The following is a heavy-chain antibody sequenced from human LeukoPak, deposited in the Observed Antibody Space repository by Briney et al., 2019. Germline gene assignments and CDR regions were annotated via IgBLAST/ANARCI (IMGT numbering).Heavy chain of an antibody. J-gene: IGHJ3*02. CDR2: INHSGST. CDR1: GGSFSGYY. D-gene: IGHD5-24*01. CDR3: ARFWLQGAFDI. Sequence: PSETLSLTCAVYGGSFSGYYWSWIRQPPGKGLEWIGEINHSGSTNYNPSLKSRVTMSVDTSKNQFSLKLSSVTAADTAVYYCARFWLQGAFDIWGQGTMVTVSS. V-gene: IGHV4-34*01.